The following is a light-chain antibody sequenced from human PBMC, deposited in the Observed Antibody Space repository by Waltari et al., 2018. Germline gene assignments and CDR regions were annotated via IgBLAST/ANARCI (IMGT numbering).Light chain of an antibody. J-gene: IGLJ2*01. CDR3: GTWDDSLRGL. CDR1: SSNFENDY. V-gene: IGLV1-51*01. Sequence: QSVLTQPPSVSAAPGQKVTISCSGSSSNFENDYISWYQQLPGTAPKLLIYDNNNRPSGSPDRFSGSKSGTSATLAITGLQTGDEADYYCGTWDDSLRGLFGGGTKVTVL. CDR2: DNN.